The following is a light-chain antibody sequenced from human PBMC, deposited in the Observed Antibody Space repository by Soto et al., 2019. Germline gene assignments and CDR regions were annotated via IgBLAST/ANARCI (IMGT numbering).Light chain of an antibody. Sequence: QSVLTQPPSVSAAPGQKVTISCSGSSSNIESNYVSWYQQLPGTTPKLLIYDNDKRPSGIPDRFSGSKSGTSVTLDITGLLTGDGADYYCGTWDSGLSVCVFGTGT. CDR2: DND. V-gene: IGLV1-51*01. CDR1: SSNIESNY. CDR3: GTWDSGLSVCV. J-gene: IGLJ1*01.